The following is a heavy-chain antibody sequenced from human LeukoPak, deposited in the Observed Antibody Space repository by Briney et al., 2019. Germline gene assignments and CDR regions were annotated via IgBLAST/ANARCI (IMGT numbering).Heavy chain of an antibody. J-gene: IGHJ4*02. V-gene: IGHV4-38-2*01. CDR3: ARRDIVATAGDY. D-gene: IGHD5-12*01. Sequence: PSETLSLTCAVSGYSISSGYYWGWIRQPPGKGLEWIGSIYHSGSTYYNPSLKSRVTISVDTSKNPFSLKLSSVTAADTAVYYCARRDIVATAGDYWGQGTLVTVSS. CDR1: GYSISSGYY. CDR2: IYHSGST.